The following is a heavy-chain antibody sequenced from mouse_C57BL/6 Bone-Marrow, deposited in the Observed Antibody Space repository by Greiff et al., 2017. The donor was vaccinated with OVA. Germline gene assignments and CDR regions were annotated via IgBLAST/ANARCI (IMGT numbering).Heavy chain of an antibody. Sequence: QVQLKESGPGLVAPSQSLSITCTVSGFSLTSYGVHWVRQPPGKGLEWLVVIWSDGSTTYNSALKSRLSISKDNSKSQVFLKMNSLQTDDTAMYYGARHGGAAQAPYAMDYWGQGTSVTVSS. J-gene: IGHJ4*01. D-gene: IGHD3-2*02. CDR1: GFSLTSYG. CDR2: IWSDGST. V-gene: IGHV2-6-1*01. CDR3: ARHGGAAQAPYAMDY.